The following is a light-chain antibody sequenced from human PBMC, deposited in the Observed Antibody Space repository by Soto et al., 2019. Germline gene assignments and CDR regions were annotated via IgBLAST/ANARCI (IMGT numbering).Light chain of an antibody. CDR1: RSLSSSY. Sequence: EIVLTQSPGTLSLSPGERATLSCRASRSLSSSYVVWYQQKPGQAPRLLIYAASRMATGIPDRFSGSGSATEYTLYFSRLEPDDFAVYYCQQQGTFGQGTKLEIK. V-gene: IGKV3-20*01. J-gene: IGKJ2*01. CDR2: AAS. CDR3: QQQGT.